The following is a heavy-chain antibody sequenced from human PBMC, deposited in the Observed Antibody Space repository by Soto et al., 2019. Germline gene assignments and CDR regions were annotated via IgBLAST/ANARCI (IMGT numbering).Heavy chain of an antibody. V-gene: IGHV4-34*01. D-gene: IGHD2-15*01. CDR2: INHSGST. Sequence: SETLSLTCTVSGGSISSYYWSWIRQPPGKGLEWIGEINHSGSTNYNPSLKSRVTISVDTSKNQFSLKLSSVTAADTAVYYCARHKDCSGGSCNAVGYYYGLDVWGQGTTVTVS. J-gene: IGHJ6*02. CDR1: GGSISSYY. CDR3: ARHKDCSGGSCNAVGYYYGLDV.